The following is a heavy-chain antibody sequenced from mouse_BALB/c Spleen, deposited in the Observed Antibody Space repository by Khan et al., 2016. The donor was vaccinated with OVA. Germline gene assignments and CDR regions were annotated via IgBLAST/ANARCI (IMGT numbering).Heavy chain of an antibody. CDR2: ISSTGGT. D-gene: IGHD2-12*01. CDR1: GYSITSDYA. CDR3: AGSLYYSFGYALDC. V-gene: IGHV3-2*02. Sequence: EVKLLESGPGLVKPSQSLSLTCTVTGYSITSDYAWNWIRQFPGNKLEWMGYISSTGGTSYNPSLKSRISVTRDTSKNQFFLQLKSVTTEDTATYYCAGSLYYSFGYALDCWGRGTSVTVSS. J-gene: IGHJ4*01.